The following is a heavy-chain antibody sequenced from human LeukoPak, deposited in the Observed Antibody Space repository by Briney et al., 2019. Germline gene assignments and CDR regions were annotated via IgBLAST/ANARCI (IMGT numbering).Heavy chain of an antibody. D-gene: IGHD6-19*01. V-gene: IGHV3-64*01. CDR1: GFTFSSYA. CDR3: ARDGITGRPVAGLDY. CDR2: ISSNGGST. J-gene: IGHJ4*02. Sequence: GGSLRLSCAASGFTFSSYAMHWVRQAPGKGLEYVSAISSNGGSTYYANSVKGRFTISRDNAKNSLYLEMNSLRVEDTAVYYCARDGITGRPVAGLDYWGQGTLVTVSS.